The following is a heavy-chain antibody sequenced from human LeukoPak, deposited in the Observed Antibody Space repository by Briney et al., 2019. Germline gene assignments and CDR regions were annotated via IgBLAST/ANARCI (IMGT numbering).Heavy chain of an antibody. J-gene: IGHJ4*02. V-gene: IGHV1-18*01. CDR1: GYTFTSYG. Sequence: PGASVKVSCKASGYTFTSYGISWVRQAPGQGLEWMGWISAYKGNTNCAQKLQGRVTMTTDTSTSTAYMELRSLRSDDTALYYCARDPPIAAAGTLDYWGQGTLVTVSS. D-gene: IGHD6-13*01. CDR2: ISAYKGNT. CDR3: ARDPPIAAAGTLDY.